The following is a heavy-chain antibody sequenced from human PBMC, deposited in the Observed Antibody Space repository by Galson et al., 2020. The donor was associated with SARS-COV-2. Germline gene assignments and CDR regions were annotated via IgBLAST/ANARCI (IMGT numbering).Heavy chain of an antibody. D-gene: IGHD3-3*01. J-gene: IGHJ6*03. V-gene: IGHV1-2*06. CDR1: GYSFTGYY. Sequence: ASVKVSCKASGYSFTGYYMHWVRQAPGQGPEWMGRINPNSGGTNYARKFQGRVTMTRDTSINTAYMELRSLRSDDTAVYYCARVPVELGRYKSGRLSYYYYYYMDVWGKGTTVTVSS. CDR2: INPNSGGT. CDR3: ARVPVELGRYKSGRLSYYYYYYMDV.